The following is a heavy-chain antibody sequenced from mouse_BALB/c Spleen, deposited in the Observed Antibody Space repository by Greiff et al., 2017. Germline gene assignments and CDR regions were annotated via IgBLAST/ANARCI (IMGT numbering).Heavy chain of an antibody. CDR1: GFTFSSYT. CDR2: ISNGGGST. J-gene: IGHJ2*01. Sequence: EVQGVESGGGLVQPGGSLKLSCAASGFTFSSYTMSWVRQTPEKRLEWVAYISNGGGSTYYPDTVKGRFTISRDNAKNTLYLQMSSLKSEDTAMYYCARHWDFDYWGQGTTLTVSS. CDR3: ARHWDFDY. V-gene: IGHV5-12-2*01. D-gene: IGHD4-1*01.